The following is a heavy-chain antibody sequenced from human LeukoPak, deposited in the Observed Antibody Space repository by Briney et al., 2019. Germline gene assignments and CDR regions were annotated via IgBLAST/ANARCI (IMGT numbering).Heavy chain of an antibody. D-gene: IGHD3-10*01. V-gene: IGHV3-23*01. CDR2: ISGSGGST. CDR3: AKDHYYGSGRKWGNFDY. CDR1: GFTFSSYA. J-gene: IGHJ4*02. Sequence: GGSLRLSCAASGFTFSSYAMSWVRQAPGKGLEWVSAISGSGGSTYYAGSVKGRFTISRDNSKNTLYLQMNSLRAEDTAVYYCAKDHYYGSGRKWGNFDYWGRGTLVTVSS.